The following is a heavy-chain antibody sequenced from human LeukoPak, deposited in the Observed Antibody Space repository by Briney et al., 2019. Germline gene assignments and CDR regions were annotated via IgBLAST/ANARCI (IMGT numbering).Heavy chain of an antibody. CDR3: ATLITIFGESPDY. CDR2: ISGSGGST. Sequence: GGSLRLSCAASGFTFSSYAMSWVRQAPGKGLEWVSAISGSGGSTYYADSVKGRFTISRDNSKNTLYLQMNSLRAEDTAVYYCATLITIFGESPDYWGQGTLVTVSS. V-gene: IGHV3-23*01. CDR1: GFTFSSYA. D-gene: IGHD3-3*01. J-gene: IGHJ4*02.